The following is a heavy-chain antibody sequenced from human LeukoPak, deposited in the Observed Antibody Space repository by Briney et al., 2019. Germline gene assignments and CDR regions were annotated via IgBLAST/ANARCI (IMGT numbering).Heavy chain of an antibody. V-gene: IGHV4-59*08. J-gene: IGHJ6*02. CDR3: ARQSCSRYYYYGLDV. CDR2: IYYSGST. Sequence: SETLSLTCTVSGGSISSYYWSWIRQPPGKGLEWIGYIYYSGSTNYNSSLKSRVTISVDTSKNQLSLKLTSVTAADTAVYYCARQSCSRYYYYGLDVWGQGTTVTVSS. D-gene: IGHD3-10*02. CDR1: GGSISSYY.